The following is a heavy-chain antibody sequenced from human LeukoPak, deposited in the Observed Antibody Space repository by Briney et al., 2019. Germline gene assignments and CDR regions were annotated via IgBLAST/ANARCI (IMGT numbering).Heavy chain of an antibody. CDR1: GGSFSGYY. D-gene: IGHD3-16*01. CDR2: INHIGST. J-gene: IGHJ5*02. CDR3: ARASPATNKGAYGWFDP. V-gene: IGHV4-34*01. Sequence: SETLSLTCAVYGGSFSGYYWSWIRQPPGKWLECIGEINHIGSTNYNPSLKSRVTMSVHTSKNQFSLNLSSVTAADTAVYYCARASPATNKGAYGWFDPWGQGTVVTVSS.